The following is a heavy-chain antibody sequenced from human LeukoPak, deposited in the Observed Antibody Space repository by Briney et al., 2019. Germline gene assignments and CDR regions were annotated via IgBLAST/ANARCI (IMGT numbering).Heavy chain of an antibody. CDR1: GFTFSSYS. CDR2: ITSSSSHT. CDR3: AREESLLRYFDWLLSGDGNWFDP. Sequence: PGGSLRLSCAASGFTFSSYSMDWVRQAPGKGLEWVSSITSSSSHTYYADSVKGRFTISRDNAKNSLYLQMNSLRAEDTAVYYCAREESLLRYFDWLLSGDGNWFDPWGQGTLVTVSS. V-gene: IGHV3-21*04. D-gene: IGHD3-9*01. J-gene: IGHJ5*02.